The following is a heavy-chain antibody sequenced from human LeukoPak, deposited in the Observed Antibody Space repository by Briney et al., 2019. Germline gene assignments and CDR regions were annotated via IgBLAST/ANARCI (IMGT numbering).Heavy chain of an antibody. CDR2: IIPILGIA. V-gene: IGHV1-69*04. Sequence: SVKVSCKASGGTFSSYAISWVRQAPGQGLEWMGRIIPILGIANYAQKFQGRVMITADKSTSTAYMELSSLRSEDTAVYYCARVYTTVTTFGVSWIDYWGQGTLVTVSS. J-gene: IGHJ4*02. D-gene: IGHD4-17*01. CDR1: GGTFSSYA. CDR3: ARVYTTVTTFGVSWIDY.